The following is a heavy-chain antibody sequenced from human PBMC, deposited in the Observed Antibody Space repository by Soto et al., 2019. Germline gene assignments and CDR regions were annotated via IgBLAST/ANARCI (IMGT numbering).Heavy chain of an antibody. CDR3: VKDSIVATTSYFDY. V-gene: IGHV3-64D*06. Sequence: GGSLRLSCSASGFTFSRYTMHWVRQAPGKGLEYVSAILSNGGSTYYADSVKGRFTISRDNSKNTLYLQMSSLRTEDTAAYYCVKDSIVATTSYFDYWGQGTLVTVSS. D-gene: IGHD5-12*01. CDR2: ILSNGGST. J-gene: IGHJ4*02. CDR1: GFTFSRYT.